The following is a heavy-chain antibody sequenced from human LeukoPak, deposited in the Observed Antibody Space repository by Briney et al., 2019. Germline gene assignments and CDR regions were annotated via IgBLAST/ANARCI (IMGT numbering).Heavy chain of an antibody. CDR1: GYTFTGYY. CDR3: ARDNSVGDVAWWFDP. D-gene: IGHD1-26*01. CDR2: INPNSGGT. V-gene: IGHV1-2*02. J-gene: IGHJ5*02. Sequence: ASVKVSCKASGYTFTGYYMHWVRQAPGQGLEWMGWINPNSGGTNYAQKFQGRVTMTRDTSTSTVYMELSSLRSEDTAVYYCARDNSVGDVAWWFDPWGQGTLATVSS.